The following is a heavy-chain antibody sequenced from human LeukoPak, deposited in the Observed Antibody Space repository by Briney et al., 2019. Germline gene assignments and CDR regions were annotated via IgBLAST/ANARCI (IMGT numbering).Heavy chain of an antibody. Sequence: SETLSLTCTVSGGSRSSYYWSWFPQPAREGLEWIGRIYSTGSTNYNPSLRTRGTMSVDTSKSQFSLKLSSVTAADTAVYYCARAGCSITTCKAYDYWGQGTLVTVSS. J-gene: IGHJ4*02. D-gene: IGHD2-2*01. CDR1: GGSRSSYY. V-gene: IGHV4-4*07. CDR2: IYSTGST. CDR3: ARAGCSITTCKAYDY.